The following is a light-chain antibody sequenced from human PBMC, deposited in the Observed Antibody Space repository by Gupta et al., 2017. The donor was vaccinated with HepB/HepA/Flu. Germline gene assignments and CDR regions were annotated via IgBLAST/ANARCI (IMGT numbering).Light chain of an antibody. J-gene: IGLJ2*01. V-gene: IGLV2-14*03. CDR2: DVS. CDR3: TSYTSPSNSVC. Sequence: QSALTQPASVSGSPGQPITISCTGTSSDVGGYNYVSWYQQHPGKAPNLRIYDVSNRPSGVSNRFSGSKSGTTASLTIFGLQAEDEAYYYCTSYTSPSNSVCVGRGTKLTVL. CDR1: SSDVGGYNY.